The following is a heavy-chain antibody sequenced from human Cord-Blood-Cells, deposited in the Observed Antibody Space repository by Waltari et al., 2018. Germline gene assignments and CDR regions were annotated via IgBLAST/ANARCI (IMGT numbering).Heavy chain of an antibody. CDR2: ISSSGSTI. D-gene: IGHD4-17*01. V-gene: IGHV3-48*03. Sequence: EVQLVESGGGLVQPGGSPRLSCAASGFPFSSYEMHWVRQAPGKGLEWVSYISSSGSTIYYADSVKGRFTISRDNAKNSLYLQMNSLRAEDTAVYYCARKDYGDYVDYWGQGTLVTVSS. CDR1: GFPFSSYE. CDR3: ARKDYGDYVDY. J-gene: IGHJ4*02.